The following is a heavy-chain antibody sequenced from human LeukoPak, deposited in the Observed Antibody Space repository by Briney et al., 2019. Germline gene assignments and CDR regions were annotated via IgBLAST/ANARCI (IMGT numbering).Heavy chain of an antibody. J-gene: IGHJ4*02. Sequence: ASVKVSRKASGYTFTGYYMHWVRQAPGQGLEWMGWINLNSGGTNYAQKFQGRVTMTRDTSISTAYMELSRLRSDDTAVYYCATYSYGTPEPIIWGQGTLVTVSS. CDR1: GYTFTGYY. V-gene: IGHV1-2*02. CDR2: INLNSGGT. CDR3: ATYSYGTPEPII. D-gene: IGHD5-18*01.